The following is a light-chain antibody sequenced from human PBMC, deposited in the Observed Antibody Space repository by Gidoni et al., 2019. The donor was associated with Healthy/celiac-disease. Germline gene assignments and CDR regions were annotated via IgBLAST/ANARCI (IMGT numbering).Light chain of an antibody. V-gene: IGKV1-39*01. Sequence: DIQMTQSPSSLSASVGDRVIITCRASQSISSYLNWYQQKPGKAPKLLIYAASSLQSGVPSGFSGSGSGTDFTLTISSLQPEDFATYYCQQSYSTPPFTFGPXTKVDIK. CDR3: QQSYSTPPFT. CDR2: AAS. CDR1: QSISSY. J-gene: IGKJ3*01.